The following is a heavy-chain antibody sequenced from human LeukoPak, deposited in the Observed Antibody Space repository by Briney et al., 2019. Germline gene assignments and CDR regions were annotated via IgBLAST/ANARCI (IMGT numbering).Heavy chain of an antibody. CDR3: ARRAYYYDSSGYYSPLDY. D-gene: IGHD3-22*01. CDR1: GYSFTSYW. CDR2: IDPSDSYT. J-gene: IGHJ4*02. V-gene: IGHV5-10-1*01. Sequence: GESLKISCKGSGYSFTSYWISWVRQMPGKGLEWMGRIDPSDSYTNYSPSFQGHVTISADKSISTAYLQWSSLKASDIAMYYCARRAYYYDSSGYYSPLDYWGQGTLVTVSS.